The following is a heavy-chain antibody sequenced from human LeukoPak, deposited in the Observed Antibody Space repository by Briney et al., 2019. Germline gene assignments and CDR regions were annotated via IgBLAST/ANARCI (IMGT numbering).Heavy chain of an antibody. J-gene: IGHJ6*02. Sequence: GGSLRLSCAASGFTFSSYAMSWVRQAPGKGLEWVAVISYDGSNKYYADSVKGRFTISRDNSKNTLYLQMNSLRAEDTAVYYCAKDPYSAARYYYYGMDVWGQGTTVTVSS. CDR3: AKDPYSAARYYYYGMDV. CDR2: ISYDGSNK. CDR1: GFTFSSYA. V-gene: IGHV3-30*18. D-gene: IGHD6-6*01.